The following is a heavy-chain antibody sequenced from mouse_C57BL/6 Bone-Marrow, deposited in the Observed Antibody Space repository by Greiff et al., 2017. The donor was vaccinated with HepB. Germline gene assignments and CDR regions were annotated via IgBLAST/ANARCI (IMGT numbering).Heavy chain of an antibody. V-gene: IGHV1-47*01. CDR2: FHPYNDDT. J-gene: IGHJ1*03. Sequence: QVQLQQSGAELVKPGASVKMSCKASGYTFTTYPIEWMKQNHGKSLEWIGNFHPYNDDTKYNEKFKGKATLTVEKSSSTVYLELSLLTSDDSAVYYCARNNNYYGSSYFWYFDVWGTGTTVTVSS. CDR1: GYTFTTYP. D-gene: IGHD1-1*01. CDR3: ARNNNYYGSSYFWYFDV.